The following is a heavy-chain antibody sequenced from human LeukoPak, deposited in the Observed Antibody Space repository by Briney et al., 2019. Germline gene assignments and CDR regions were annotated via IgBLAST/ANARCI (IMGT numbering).Heavy chain of an antibody. V-gene: IGHV3-30-3*01. CDR3: ARDYSGGYGYFDY. CDR2: ISYDGSNK. J-gene: IGHJ4*02. Sequence: GGSLRLSCAASGFTFSSYAMHWVRQAPGKGLEWVAVISYDGSNKYYADSVKGRFTISRDNSKNTLYLQMNSLRAEDTAVYYCARDYSGGYGYFDYWGQGTLVTVSS. D-gene: IGHD1-26*01. CDR1: GFTFSSYA.